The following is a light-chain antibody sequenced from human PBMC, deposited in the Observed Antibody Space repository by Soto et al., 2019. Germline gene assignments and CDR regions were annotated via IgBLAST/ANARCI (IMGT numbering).Light chain of an antibody. V-gene: IGLV2-11*01. CDR3: CSYAGSYTLV. CDR2: DVT. Sequence: SALTQPRSVSGSPGQSVTISCTGTSSDVGGYNYVSWYQQHPGKAPKLMMSDVTNRPSGVPDRFSGSKSGNTASLTISGLQAEDEGDYYCCSYAGSYTLVFGGGTKLTVL. CDR1: SSDVGGYNY. J-gene: IGLJ2*01.